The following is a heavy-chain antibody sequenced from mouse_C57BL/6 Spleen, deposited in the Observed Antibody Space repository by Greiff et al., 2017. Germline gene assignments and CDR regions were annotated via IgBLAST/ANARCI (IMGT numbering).Heavy chain of an antibody. CDR1: GYTFTSYW. Sequence: QVQLQQPGAELVRPGTSVKLSCKASGYTFTSYWMHWVKQRPGQGLEWIGVIDPSDSYTNYNQKFKGKATLTVDTSSSTAYMQLSSLTSEDSAVYYCARSGGQDGYFDVWGTGTTVTVSS. J-gene: IGHJ1*03. D-gene: IGHD3-2*02. CDR2: IDPSDSYT. V-gene: IGHV1-59*01. CDR3: ARSGGQDGYFDV.